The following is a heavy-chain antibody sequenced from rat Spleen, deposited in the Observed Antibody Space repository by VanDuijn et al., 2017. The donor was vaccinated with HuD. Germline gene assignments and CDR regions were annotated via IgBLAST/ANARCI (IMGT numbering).Heavy chain of an antibody. V-gene: IGHV5-25*01. CDR2: ISTGGGNT. J-gene: IGHJ2*01. D-gene: IGHD1-6*01. CDR1: GFTFSSFP. CDR3: ARRHYGYTDYFDY. Sequence: EVQLVESGGGLVQPGRSLKLSCAASGFTFSSFPMAWVRQAPKKGLEWVASISTGGGNTYYRDSVKGRFTISRDNAKSTLSLQMDSLRSEDTATYYCARRHYGYTDYFDYWGQGVMVTVSS.